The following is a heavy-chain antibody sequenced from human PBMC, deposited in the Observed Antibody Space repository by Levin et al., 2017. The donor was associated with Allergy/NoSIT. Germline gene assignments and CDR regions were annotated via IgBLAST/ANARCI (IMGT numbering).Heavy chain of an antibody. V-gene: IGHV3-53*01. J-gene: IGHJ6*03. CDR2: IYSGGST. Sequence: GGSLRLSCAASGFIVSSNYMSWVRQAPGKGLEWVSVIYSGGSTYYADSVKGRFTISRDNSKKSLYLQMNSLRAEDTAVYYCARSPYYYYYMDVWGKGATVTVSS. CDR3: ARSPYYYYYMDV. CDR1: GFIVSSNY.